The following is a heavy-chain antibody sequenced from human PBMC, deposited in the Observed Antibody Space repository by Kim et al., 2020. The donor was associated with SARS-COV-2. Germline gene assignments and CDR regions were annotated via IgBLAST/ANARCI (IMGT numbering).Heavy chain of an antibody. CDR3: AKDISYGYNSTFDY. CDR2: ISWNSGSI. D-gene: IGHD5-18*01. V-gene: IGHV3-9*01. CDR1: GFTFDDYA. Sequence: GGSLRLSCAASGFTFDDYAMHWVRQAPGKGLEWVSGISWNSGSIGYADSVKGRFTISRDNAKNSLYLQMNSLRAEDTALYYCAKDISYGYNSTFDYWGQGTLVTVSS. J-gene: IGHJ4*02.